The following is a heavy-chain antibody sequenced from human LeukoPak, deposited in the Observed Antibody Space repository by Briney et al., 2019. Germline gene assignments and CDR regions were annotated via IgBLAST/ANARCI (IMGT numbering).Heavy chain of an antibody. CDR1: GFTFSSYG. Sequence: GRSLRLSCAASGFTFSSYGMHWVRQAPGKGLEWVAVISYNGSNKYYADSVKGRFTISRGNSKNTLYLQMNSLRAEDTAVYYCAKARIAAAGLLDYWGQGTLVTVSS. CDR3: AKARIAAAGLLDY. V-gene: IGHV3-30*18. D-gene: IGHD6-13*01. CDR2: ISYNGSNK. J-gene: IGHJ4*02.